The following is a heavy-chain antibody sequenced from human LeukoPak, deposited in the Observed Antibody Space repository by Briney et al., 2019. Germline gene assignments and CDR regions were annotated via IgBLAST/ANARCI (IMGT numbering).Heavy chain of an antibody. Sequence: ASVKVSCKASGGTFSSFAISWVRQAPGQGLEWMGGNIPVLGTAKNAQKFQGRVTIITDESTRTAYMELSSLRSEDTAVYYCARNPFREHSTSWNNWFDPWGQGTLVTVSS. V-gene: IGHV1-69*05. CDR2: NIPVLGTA. J-gene: IGHJ5*02. D-gene: IGHD6-13*01. CDR1: GGTFSSFA. CDR3: ARNPFREHSTSWNNWFDP.